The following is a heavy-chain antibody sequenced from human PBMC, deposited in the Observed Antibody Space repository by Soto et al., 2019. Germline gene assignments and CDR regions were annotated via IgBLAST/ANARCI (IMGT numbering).Heavy chain of an antibody. CDR1: GGSISNDNW. J-gene: IGHJ5*02. CDR3: AAYASGRRGWFDP. CDR2: IYYSGTS. Sequence: SETLSLTCAVSGGSISNDNWRSWVRQAPGKGLEWIGEIYYSGTSNYNPSLKNRVTISIDKSKNQFSLNLNSATAADTAVYYCAAYASGRRGWFDPWGQGTPITVSS. D-gene: IGHD2-2*01. V-gene: IGHV4-4*02.